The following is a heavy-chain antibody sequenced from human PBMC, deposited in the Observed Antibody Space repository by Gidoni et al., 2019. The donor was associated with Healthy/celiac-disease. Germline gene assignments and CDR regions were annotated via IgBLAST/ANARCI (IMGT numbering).Heavy chain of an antibody. D-gene: IGHD3-9*01. CDR3: ASLSYYDILTGYSLQIDFDY. V-gene: IGHV3-30-3*01. J-gene: IGHJ4*02. CDR2: ISYDGSNK. Sequence: QVQLVESGGGVVQPGRPLRLSCAASGFTFSSYAMHWVRQAPGKGLEWVAVISYDGSNKYYADSVKGRFTISRDNSKNTLYLQMNSLRAEDTAVYYCASLSYYDILTGYSLQIDFDYWGQGTLVTVSS. CDR1: GFTFSSYA.